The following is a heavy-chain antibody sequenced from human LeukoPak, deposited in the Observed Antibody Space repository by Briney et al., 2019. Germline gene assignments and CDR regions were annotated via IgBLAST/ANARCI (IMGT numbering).Heavy chain of an antibody. Sequence: GGSLRLSCAASGFTFSTYWMHWVRQAPGKGLVWVSRINSDGSSTRYADPVKGRFTISRDNAKNTLYLQMNSLRAEDTAVYYCARDSPHSSNDFHYWGQGTLVTVST. D-gene: IGHD6-13*01. CDR1: GFTFSTYW. V-gene: IGHV3-74*01. CDR3: ARDSPHSSNDFHY. CDR2: INSDGSST. J-gene: IGHJ4*02.